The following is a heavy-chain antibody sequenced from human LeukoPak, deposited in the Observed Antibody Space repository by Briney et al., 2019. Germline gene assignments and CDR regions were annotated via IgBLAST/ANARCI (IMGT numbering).Heavy chain of an antibody. CDR2: IWYDGSNK. J-gene: IGHJ4*02. D-gene: IGHD3-22*01. Sequence: PGGSLRLSCAASGFTFSIYGMHWVPHAPGKGLEWVAVIWYDGSNKYYADSVKGRFTISRDNSKNTLYLQMNSLRVEDTAVYYCAKDQYYYDSSGYSGMINYWGQGTLVTVSS. V-gene: IGHV3-33*06. CDR1: GFTFSIYG. CDR3: AKDQYYYDSSGYSGMINY.